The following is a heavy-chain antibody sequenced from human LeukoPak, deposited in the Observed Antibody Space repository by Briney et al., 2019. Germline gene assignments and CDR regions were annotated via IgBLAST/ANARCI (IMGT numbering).Heavy chain of an antibody. J-gene: IGHJ5*02. CDR1: GGTFSSYA. CDR3: ARSSYSYDSSGYPNWFDP. V-gene: IGHV1-69*05. Sequence: GSSVKVSCKASGGTFSSYAISWVRQAPGQGLEWMGGIIPIFGTANYAQKFQGRVTITTDESTSTAYMELSSLRSEDTAVYYCARSSYSYDSSGYPNWFDPWGQGTLVTVSS. D-gene: IGHD3-22*01. CDR2: IIPIFGTA.